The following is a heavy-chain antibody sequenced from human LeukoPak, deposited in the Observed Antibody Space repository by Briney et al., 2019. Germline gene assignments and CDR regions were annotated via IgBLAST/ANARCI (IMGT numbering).Heavy chain of an antibody. J-gene: IGHJ3*02. V-gene: IGHV1-2*02. D-gene: IGHD4-17*01. CDR2: INPNSGGT. CDR1: GYTFTGYY. CDR3: EGSTVTTESGAFDI. Sequence: ASVKVSCKASGYTFTGYYMHWVRQAPGQGLEWMGWINPNSGGTNYAQKFQGRVTTTRDTSISTAYMELSRLRSDDTAVYYCEGSTVTTESGAFDIWGQGTMVTVSS.